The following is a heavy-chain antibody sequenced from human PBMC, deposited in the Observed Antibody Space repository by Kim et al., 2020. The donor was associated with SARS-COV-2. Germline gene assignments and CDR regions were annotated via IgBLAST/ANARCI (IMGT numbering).Heavy chain of an antibody. CDR2: ISGSGGST. J-gene: IGHJ5*02. CDR1: GFTFSSYA. CDR3: AKGANARYFDWLSIPDWFYP. Sequence: GGSLRLSCAASGFTFSSYAMSWVRQAPGKGLEWVSDISGSGGSTYYADSVKGRFTISRDNSKNTLYLQMNSLRAEDTAVYYCAKGANARYFDWLSIPDWFYPWGQGTLVTVSS. V-gene: IGHV3-23*01. D-gene: IGHD3-9*01.